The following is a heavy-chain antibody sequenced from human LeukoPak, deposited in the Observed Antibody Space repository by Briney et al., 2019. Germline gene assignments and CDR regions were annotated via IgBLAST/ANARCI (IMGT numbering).Heavy chain of an antibody. CDR2: INPNSGGT. Sequence: ASVKVSCKASGGTFSSYAISWVRQSPGQGLEWMGWINPNSGGTNYAQKFQVRVTMTRDTSISTAYMELSRLRSDDTAFYYCARTGTPTADWFDPWGQGTLVTVSS. CDR1: GGTFSSYA. D-gene: IGHD1-1*01. V-gene: IGHV1-2*02. CDR3: ARTGTPTADWFDP. J-gene: IGHJ5*02.